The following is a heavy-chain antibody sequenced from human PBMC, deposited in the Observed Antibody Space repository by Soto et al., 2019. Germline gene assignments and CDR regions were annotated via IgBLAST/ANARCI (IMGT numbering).Heavy chain of an antibody. CDR1: GFTFSSYW. CDR3: ARMYYDFWSGYHISFDY. D-gene: IGHD3-3*01. Sequence: GGSLRLSCAASGFTFSSYWMILVRQAPGKGLEWVANIKQDGSEKYCVDSVKGRFTISRDNAKNSLYLQMNSLRAEDTAVYYCARMYYDFWSGYHISFDYWGQGTLVTVSS. CDR2: IKQDGSEK. J-gene: IGHJ4*02. V-gene: IGHV3-7*01.